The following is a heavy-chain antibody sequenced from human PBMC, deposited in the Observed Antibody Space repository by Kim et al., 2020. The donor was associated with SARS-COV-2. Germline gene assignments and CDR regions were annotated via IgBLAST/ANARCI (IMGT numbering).Heavy chain of an antibody. CDR1: GFTFNSYA. CDR3: AKEAEQWLVRLRDSYYFG. V-gene: IGHV3-23*01. Sequence: GGSLRLSCKGSGFTFNSYAMSWVRQAPGKGLEWVSAIGGSGRDIQYADSVRGRFSISRDNSRNTVYLQLNRLRAVDTAVYFCAKEAEQWLVRLRDSYYFG. D-gene: IGHD6-19*01. J-gene: IGHJ6*01. CDR2: IGGSGRDI.